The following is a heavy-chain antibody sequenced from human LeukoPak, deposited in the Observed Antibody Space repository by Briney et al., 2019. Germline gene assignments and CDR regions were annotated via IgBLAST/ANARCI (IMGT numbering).Heavy chain of an antibody. CDR3: AREPLWPLQYTDV. CDR2: ISAHNGET. CDR1: GYIFTSYG. V-gene: IGHV1-18*01. Sequence: ASVKVSCKASGYIFTSYGISWVRQAPGQGLEWMGWISAHNGETNYAQNLQGRVTVSTDTSTTTAYMELRSLTSDDTAVYYCAREPLWPLQYTDVWGRGTTVTVSS. J-gene: IGHJ6*03.